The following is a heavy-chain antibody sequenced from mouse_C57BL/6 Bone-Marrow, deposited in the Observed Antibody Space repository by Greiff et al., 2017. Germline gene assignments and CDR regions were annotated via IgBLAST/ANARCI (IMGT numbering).Heavy chain of an antibody. Sequence: QVHVKQPGAELVKPGASVKLSCKASGYTFTSYWMHWVKQRPGRGLEWIGRIDPNSGGTKYNEKFKSKATLTVDKPSSTAYMQLSSLTSEDSAVYYCARYDGYYEDYWGQGTLVTVSA. CDR1: GYTFTSYW. D-gene: IGHD2-3*01. CDR3: ARYDGYYEDY. CDR2: IDPNSGGT. J-gene: IGHJ3*01. V-gene: IGHV1-72*01.